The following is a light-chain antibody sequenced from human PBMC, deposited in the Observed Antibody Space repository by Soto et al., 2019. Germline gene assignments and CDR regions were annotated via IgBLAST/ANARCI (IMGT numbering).Light chain of an antibody. Sequence: EVVMTQSPATLSVSPGERATLSCRASQTVSRNLAWYQQRPGQAPRLLIYDISNRATGVPARFSGSGSETEFTLTISSLEPEDFAVYYCQQRRNWPPLTFGGGTKVDIK. V-gene: IGKV3-11*01. CDR1: QTVSRN. J-gene: IGKJ4*01. CDR2: DIS. CDR3: QQRRNWPPLT.